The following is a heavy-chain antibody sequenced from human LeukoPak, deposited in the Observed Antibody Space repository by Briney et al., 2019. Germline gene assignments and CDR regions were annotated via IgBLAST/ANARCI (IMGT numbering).Heavy chain of an antibody. CDR3: ARRRYYDSSGLWYYFDS. Sequence: SESLSLTCTVSGDSISGYYWNWIRQPPGKGLEWIGQIFYSGSTNYNPSLKSRVTMSIDTSKSQFSLSLSSVTAADTAVYYCARRRYYDSSGLWYYFDSWGQGTLVTVSS. D-gene: IGHD3-22*01. V-gene: IGHV4-59*08. CDR2: IFYSGST. CDR1: GDSISGYY. J-gene: IGHJ4*02.